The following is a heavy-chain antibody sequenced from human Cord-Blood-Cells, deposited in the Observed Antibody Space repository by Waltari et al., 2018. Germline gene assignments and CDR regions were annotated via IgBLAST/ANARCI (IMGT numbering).Heavy chain of an antibody. CDR1: GYSIRSGYY. CDR3: ARGPSSIVDY. V-gene: IGHV4-38-2*01. J-gene: IGHJ4*02. D-gene: IGHD6-6*01. CDR2: IYHSGST. Sequence: QVQLQESGPGLVKPSETLSLTCAVSGYSIRSGYYWGWIRQPPGKGLEWIGSIYHSGSTYYNPSLKSRVTISVDTSKNQFSLKLSSVTAADTAVYYCARGPSSIVDYWGQGTLVTVSS.